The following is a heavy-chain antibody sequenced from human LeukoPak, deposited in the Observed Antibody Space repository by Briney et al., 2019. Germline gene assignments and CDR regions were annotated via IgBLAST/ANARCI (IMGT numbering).Heavy chain of an antibody. CDR2: ISWNSGSI. Sequence: SLRLSCAASGFTFDDYAMHWVRQAPGKGLEWVSGISWNSGSIGYADSVKGRFTISRDNAKNSLYLQMNSLRAEDTALYYCAKEPVAGHYFDYWGQGTLVTVSS. V-gene: IGHV3-9*01. CDR3: AKEPVAGHYFDY. D-gene: IGHD6-19*01. CDR1: GFTFDDYA. J-gene: IGHJ4*02.